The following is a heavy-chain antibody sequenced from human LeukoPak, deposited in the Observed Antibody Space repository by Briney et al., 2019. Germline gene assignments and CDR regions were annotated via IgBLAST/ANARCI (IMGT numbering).Heavy chain of an antibody. J-gene: IGHJ4*02. V-gene: IGHV3-53*01. CDR2: IYSGGST. D-gene: IGHD3-22*01. CDR3: ARGDSSGYPVKD. Sequence: EAGGSLRLSCAASGFTVSSNYMSWVRQAPGKGLECVSVIYSGGSTYYADSVKGRFTISRDNSKNTLYLQMNSLRAEDTAVYYCARGDSSGYPVKDRGQGTLVTVSS. CDR1: GFTVSSNY.